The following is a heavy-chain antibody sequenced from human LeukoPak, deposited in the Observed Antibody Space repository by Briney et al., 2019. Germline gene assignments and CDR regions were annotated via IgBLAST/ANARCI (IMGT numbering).Heavy chain of an antibody. CDR2: IPYDGSDK. J-gene: IGHJ4*02. CDR1: GFTFSAFG. CDR3: ARSSSGYYYLYFNY. V-gene: IGHV3-30*12. Sequence: GGSLRLSCAASGFTFSAFGMHWVRQAPGKGLEWVTFIPYDGSDKYYADSVKGRFTISRDNSKNTLYLQMNSLRAEDTAVYFCARSSSGYYYLYFNYWGQGTLVTVSS. D-gene: IGHD3-22*01.